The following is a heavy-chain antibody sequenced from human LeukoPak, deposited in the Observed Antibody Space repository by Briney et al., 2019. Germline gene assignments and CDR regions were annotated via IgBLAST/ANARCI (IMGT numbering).Heavy chain of an antibody. J-gene: IGHJ4*02. CDR1: GFTFSSYA. V-gene: IGHV3-30*04. D-gene: IGHD6-13*01. CDR3: AREGGAAARGAFDY. Sequence: GRSLRLSCAASGFTFSSYAMHWVRQAPGRGLEWVAVISYDGSNKYYADSVKGRFTISRDNSKNTLYLQMNSLRAEDTAVYYCAREGGAAARGAFDYWGQGTLVTVSS. CDR2: ISYDGSNK.